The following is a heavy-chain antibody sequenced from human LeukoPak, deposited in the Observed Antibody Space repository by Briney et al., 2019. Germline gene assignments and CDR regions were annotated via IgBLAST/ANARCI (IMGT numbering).Heavy chain of an antibody. D-gene: IGHD2-2*01. V-gene: IGHV1-2*02. CDR1: GYTFTGYY. CDR3: ARKVSWLGYCSSTSCQVPFFDY. CDR2: INPNSGGT. J-gene: IGHJ4*02. Sequence: GASVKVSCKASGYTFTGYYMHWVRQAPGQGLEWMGWINPNSGGTNYAQKFQGRVTMTRDTPISTAYMELSRLRSDDTAVYYCARKVSWLGYCSSTSCQVPFFDYWGQGTLVTVSS.